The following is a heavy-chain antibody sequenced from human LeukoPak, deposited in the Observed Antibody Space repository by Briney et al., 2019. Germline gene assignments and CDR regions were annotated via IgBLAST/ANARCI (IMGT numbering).Heavy chain of an antibody. CDR3: ARDFPVNSGSYYYYGMDV. D-gene: IGHD1-26*01. Sequence: PSETLSLTCTVSGGSIGSYYWSWIRQPPGKGLEWIGYIYYSGSTNYNPSLKSRVTISVDTSKNQFSLKLSSVTAADTAVYYCARDFPVNSGSYYYYGMDVWGQGTTVTVSS. CDR2: IYYSGST. V-gene: IGHV4-59*01. J-gene: IGHJ6*02. CDR1: GGSIGSYY.